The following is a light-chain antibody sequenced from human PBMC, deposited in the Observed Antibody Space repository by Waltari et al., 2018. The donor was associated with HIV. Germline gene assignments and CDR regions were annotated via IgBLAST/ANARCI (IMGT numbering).Light chain of an antibody. V-gene: IGLV2-14*01. CDR2: EVS. J-gene: IGLJ3*02. CDR3: SSYTSSSTRV. CDR1: SSDAGGYNY. Sequence: QSALTQPASVSGSPGQSITISCTGTSSDAGGYNYVSWYQQQPGNSPKLMIYEVSNRPSGVSNRFSGSKSGNTASLTISGLQAEDEADYYCSSYTSSSTRVFGGGTNLTVL.